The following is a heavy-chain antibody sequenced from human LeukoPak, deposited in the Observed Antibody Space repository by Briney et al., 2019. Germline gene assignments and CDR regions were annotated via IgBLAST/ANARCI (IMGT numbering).Heavy chain of an antibody. CDR3: AKTGSSSWYFGNYAFDI. CDR2: ISASGGST. V-gene: IGHV3-23*01. D-gene: IGHD6-13*01. Sequence: PGGSLRLSCPASGFTFNTYAMSWVRQAPGKGLEWVSGISASGGSTYYADSVKGRFTISRDNSKNTLYLQMNSLRAEDTAVYYCAKTGSSSWYFGNYAFDIWGQGTMVTVSS. CDR1: GFTFNTYA. J-gene: IGHJ3*02.